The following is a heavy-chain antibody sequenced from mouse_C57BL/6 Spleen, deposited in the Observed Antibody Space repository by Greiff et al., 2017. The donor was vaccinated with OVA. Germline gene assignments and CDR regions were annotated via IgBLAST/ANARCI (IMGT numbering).Heavy chain of an antibody. CDR1: GFNIKDDY. CDR2: SDPENGDT. CDR3: TATTVVGAVDY. V-gene: IGHV14-4*01. Sequence: DVHLVESGAALVRPGASVKLSCTASGFNIKDDYMHWVKQRPEQGLEWIGWSDPENGDTEYASKFQGKATITADTSSNTAYLQLSSLTSEDTAVYYCTATTVVGAVDYWGQGTTLTVSS. D-gene: IGHD1-1*01. J-gene: IGHJ2*01.